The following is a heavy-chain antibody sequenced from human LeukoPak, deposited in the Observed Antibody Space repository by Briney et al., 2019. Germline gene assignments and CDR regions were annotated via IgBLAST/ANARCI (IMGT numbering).Heavy chain of an antibody. CDR1: GYKFTDDY. V-gene: IGHV1-2*02. CDR3: APTAEAYTSWWKV. Sequence: GASVKVSCKASGYKFTDDYMHWVRQAPGQGLEFMGWINPDSGFTNYAQKFKGRVTMTRDTSISTAYLEARSLTSDDTAVYYCAPTAEAYTSWWKVWGQGTLVTVSS. CDR2: INPDSGFT. D-gene: IGHD3-16*01. J-gene: IGHJ4*02.